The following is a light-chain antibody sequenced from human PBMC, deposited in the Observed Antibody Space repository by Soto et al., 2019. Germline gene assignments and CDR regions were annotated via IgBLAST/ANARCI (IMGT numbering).Light chain of an antibody. CDR3: SSYSSSSTYV. V-gene: IGLV2-14*03. Sequence: QSALTQPASVSGSPGQSITISCTGTSSDVGRYNYVSWYQQYPGKAPKLMLYDVSKRPSGVADRFAGSKSGNTASLTISGLQPEDEADYYCSSYSSSSTYVFGTGTKVTVL. CDR1: SSDVGRYNY. J-gene: IGLJ1*01. CDR2: DVS.